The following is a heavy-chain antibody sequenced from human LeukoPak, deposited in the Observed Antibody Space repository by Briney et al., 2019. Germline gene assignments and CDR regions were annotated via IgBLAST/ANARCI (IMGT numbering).Heavy chain of an antibody. CDR3: ERDGGWYFPSGMWSLGCYYYMDV. D-gene: IGHD6-19*01. Sequence: GASVTVSCKASGYTFTRYDINWVRQATGQGLEWMGCMNPNRGNTGYAQKFLVRVTSAGNTSISTGYMELSSLRSEDTAVYYCERDGGWYFPSGMWSLGCYYYMDVWGKGTTVTVSS. CDR2: MNPNRGNT. V-gene: IGHV1-8*01. J-gene: IGHJ6*03. CDR1: GYTFTRYD.